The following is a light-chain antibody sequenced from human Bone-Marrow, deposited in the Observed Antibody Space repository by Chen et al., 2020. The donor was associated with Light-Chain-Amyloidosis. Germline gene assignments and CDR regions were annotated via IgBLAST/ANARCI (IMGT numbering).Light chain of an antibody. J-gene: IGLJ3*02. Sequence: NFMLTQPHSVSESPGKTVIISCTRSSGRIATNYVPWYQQRPGSSPTTVIYEDDQRPSGVPDQFSGSIDRSSNAASLTISGLKTEDEAAYCCQSYQGSSQGVFGGGTKLTVL. CDR3: QSYQGSSQGV. V-gene: IGLV6-57*01. CDR1: SGRIATNY. CDR2: EDD.